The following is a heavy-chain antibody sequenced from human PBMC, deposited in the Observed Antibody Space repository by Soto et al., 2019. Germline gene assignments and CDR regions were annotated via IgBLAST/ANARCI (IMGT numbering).Heavy chain of an antibody. CDR3: AREEMATSNFDY. D-gene: IGHD5-12*01. CDR1: GFTFSSYA. Sequence: GWSLRLSCAASGFTFSSYAMSWVRQAPGKGLEWVSAISGSGGSTYYADSVKGRFTISRDNAKNTLYLLMNSLRAEDTAVYYCAREEMATSNFDYWGQGTLVTVSS. J-gene: IGHJ4*02. V-gene: IGHV3-23*01. CDR2: ISGSGGST.